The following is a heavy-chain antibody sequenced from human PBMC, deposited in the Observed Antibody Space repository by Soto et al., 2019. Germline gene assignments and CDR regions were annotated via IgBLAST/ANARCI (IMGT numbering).Heavy chain of an antibody. J-gene: IGHJ5*02. CDR1: GGTFSSYA. CDR2: IIPIFGTA. V-gene: IGHV1-69*01. CDR3: ARVRGVGATTLGWFDP. D-gene: IGHD1-26*01. Sequence: QVQLVQSGAEVKKPGSSVKVSCKASGGTFSSYAISWVRQAPGQGLEWMGGIIPIFGTANYAQKFQGRVTITADESTSTAYRELSSLRSEDTAVYYCARVRGVGATTLGWFDPWGQGTLVTVSS.